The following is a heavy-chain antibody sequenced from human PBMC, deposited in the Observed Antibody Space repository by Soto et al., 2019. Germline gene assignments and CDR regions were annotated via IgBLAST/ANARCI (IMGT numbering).Heavy chain of an antibody. CDR1: GGSINSGGYS. V-gene: IGHV4-30-2*01. CDR2: TYHTGNT. Sequence: QLQLQESGSGLVKPSQTLSLTCTVSGGSINSGGYSWIWIRQPPGKGLEWIGYTYHTGNTFYNPSLQSRVTISVDQSKKQFSLSLGSVTAADTAMYYCARVERPLSSPFAYGMDVWGQGTTVTVSS. J-gene: IGHJ6*02. D-gene: IGHD2-8*01. CDR3: ARVERPLSSPFAYGMDV.